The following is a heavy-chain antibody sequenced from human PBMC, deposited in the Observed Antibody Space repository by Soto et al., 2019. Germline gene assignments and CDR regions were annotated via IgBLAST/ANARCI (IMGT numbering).Heavy chain of an antibody. CDR3: ARHGDELGTPYYYYYYMDV. J-gene: IGHJ6*03. V-gene: IGHV4-39*01. CDR2: IYYSGST. CDR1: GGSISSSSYY. Sequence: QLQLQESGPGLVKPSETLSLTCTVSGGSISSSSYYWGWIRQPPGKGLEWIGSIYYSGSTYYNPSLKSRVTISVDTSKNQFSLKLSSVTAADTAVYYCARHGDELGTPYYYYYYMDVWGKGTTVTVSS. D-gene: IGHD1-1*01.